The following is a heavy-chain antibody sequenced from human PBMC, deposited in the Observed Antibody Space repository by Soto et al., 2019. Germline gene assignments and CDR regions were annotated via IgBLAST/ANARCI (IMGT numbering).Heavy chain of an antibody. V-gene: IGHV4-39*01. CDR1: GGSISSSSYY. J-gene: IGHJ5*02. CDR2: IYYSGST. CDR3: ARHAVTVATPYCSGGSCYQKFYNWFYP. Sequence: QLQESGPGLVKPSETLSLTCTVSGGSISSSSYYWGWIRQPPGKGLEWIESIYYSGSTYYNPSLKSRVTISEDTSKNQFSLKLSSVTAADTAVYYCARHAVTVATPYCSGGSCYQKFYNWFYPWGQGTLVTVSS. D-gene: IGHD2-15*01.